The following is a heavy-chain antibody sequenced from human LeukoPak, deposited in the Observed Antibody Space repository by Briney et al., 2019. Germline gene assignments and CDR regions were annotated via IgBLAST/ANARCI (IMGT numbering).Heavy chain of an antibody. Sequence: GGSLRLSCAASGFTFSAFWMHWVRQAPGKGLEWVSRINSDGSSTTYADSVKGRFTVSRDNAKNTLYLQMDSLRAEGSAVYYCARGLVHDTSGYYSDYWGQGILVTVSS. D-gene: IGHD3-22*01. V-gene: IGHV3-74*01. J-gene: IGHJ4*02. CDR3: ARGLVHDTSGYYSDY. CDR2: INSDGSST. CDR1: GFTFSAFW.